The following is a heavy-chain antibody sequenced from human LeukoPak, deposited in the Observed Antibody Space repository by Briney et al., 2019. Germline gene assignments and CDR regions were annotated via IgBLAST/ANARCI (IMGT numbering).Heavy chain of an antibody. CDR1: GGSISSYY. CDR2: IYYSGST. J-gene: IGHJ5*02. CDR3: ARVASGSYRWFDP. Sequence: SETLSLTCTVSGGSISSYYWSWIRRPPGKGLEWIGYIYYSGSTNYNPSLKSRVTISVDTSKNQFSLKLSSVTAADTAVYYCARVASGSYRWFDPWGQGTLVTVSS. V-gene: IGHV4-59*01. D-gene: IGHD1-26*01.